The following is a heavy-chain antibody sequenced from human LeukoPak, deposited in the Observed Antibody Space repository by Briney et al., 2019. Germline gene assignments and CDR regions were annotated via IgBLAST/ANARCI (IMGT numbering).Heavy chain of an antibody. CDR1: GGTFSSYA. D-gene: IGHD3-10*01. V-gene: IGHV1-69*05. CDR2: IIPIFGTA. J-gene: IGHJ4*02. Sequence: TVNVSCKASGGTFSSYAISWVRQAPGQGLDWMGRIIPIFGTANYAQRFQGRVTITTDESTSTAYMELSSLRSEDTAVYYCAGGGSGSYYKSWVGYFDYWGQGTLVTVSS. CDR3: AGGGSGSYYKSWVGYFDY.